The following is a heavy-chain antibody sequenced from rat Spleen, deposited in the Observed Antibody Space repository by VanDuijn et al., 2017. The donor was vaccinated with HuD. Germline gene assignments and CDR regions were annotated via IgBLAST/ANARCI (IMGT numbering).Heavy chain of an antibody. V-gene: IGHV2-1*01. CDR1: GFSLTSNS. D-gene: IGHD1-11*01. CDR3: ARSYGGYTSNWFPY. Sequence: QVQLKESGPGLVQPSQTLSLTCTVSGFSLTSNSVSWVRQPPGKGLEWMGAIWSGGSTDYNSALKSRLSISRDTSKSQVFLKRNSLQTDDTVIYFCARSYGGYTSNWFPYWGQGTLVTVSS. CDR2: IWSGGST. J-gene: IGHJ3*01.